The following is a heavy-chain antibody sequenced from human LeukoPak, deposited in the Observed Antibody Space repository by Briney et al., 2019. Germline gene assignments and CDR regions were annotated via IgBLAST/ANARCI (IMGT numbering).Heavy chain of an antibody. D-gene: IGHD3-22*01. V-gene: IGHV4-4*07. J-gene: IGHJ6*03. CDR3: ARDCDYYDSSGYYYDYYYYMDV. CDR2: IYTSGST. CDR1: GGSISSYY. Sequence: SETLSLTCTVSGGSISSYYWSWIRQPAGKGLEWIGRIYTSGSTNYNPSLKSRVTMSVDTSKNQFSLKLSSVTAADTAVYYCARDCDYYDSSGYYYDYYYYMDVWGKGTTVTISS.